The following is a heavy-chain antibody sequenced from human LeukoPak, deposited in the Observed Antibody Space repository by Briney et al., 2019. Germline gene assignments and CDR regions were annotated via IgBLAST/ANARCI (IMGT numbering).Heavy chain of an antibody. CDR2: MNPNTGRT. Sequence: GASVKVSCKASRYTFTSYDINWVREAAGQGLEWMGWMNPNTGRTGFAQRFQGRLSMTRDTSISTAYMELSSLRSDDTAVYCCARLSQTPDYYSNGGYYFLGYWGQGTPVTVSS. V-gene: IGHV1-8*01. CDR1: RYTFTSYD. D-gene: IGHD3-22*01. CDR3: ARLSQTPDYYSNGGYYFLGY. J-gene: IGHJ4*02.